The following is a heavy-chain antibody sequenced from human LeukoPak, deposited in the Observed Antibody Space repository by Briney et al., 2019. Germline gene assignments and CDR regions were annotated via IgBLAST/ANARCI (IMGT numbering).Heavy chain of an antibody. CDR3: AKGLERESRLDS. CDR2: IYSGGTT. V-gene: IGHV3-53*01. CDR1: GFTVSGNY. J-gene: IGHJ4*02. Sequence: RPGGSLRLSCAVSGFTVSGNYMSWVRQAPGKGLEWVSLIYSGGTTYYADSVRGRFTISTDNSKNTLYLQMNSLRAEDTALYYCAKGLERESRLDSWGQGTLVTVSS. D-gene: IGHD1-1*01.